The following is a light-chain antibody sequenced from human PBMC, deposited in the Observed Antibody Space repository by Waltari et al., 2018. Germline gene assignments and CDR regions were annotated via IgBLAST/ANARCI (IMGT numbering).Light chain of an antibody. CDR1: HLIRNS. Sequence: DIQMTQPPSPLSASLGHRVTIPCRARHLIRNSLAWYHQKPGKAAKLLLYAASRVENGVPSRFSGSGAGTDYTHTISSQQPEDFATYDGQKYYSIAGNFGGGTKVEIK. CDR3: QKYYSIAGN. V-gene: IGKV1-NL1*01. J-gene: IGKJ4*01. CDR2: AAS.